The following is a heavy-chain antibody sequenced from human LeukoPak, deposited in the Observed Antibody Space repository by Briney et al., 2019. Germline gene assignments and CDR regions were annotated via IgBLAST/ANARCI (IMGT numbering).Heavy chain of an antibody. Sequence: SGGSLRLSCAASGFTFGDYAMHWVRQAPGKGLEWVSGISWNGVRRGYAGSVKGRFTISRDNAKDSLYLQMSSLRAEDTAFYYCAEARGTMIVVSGFDYWGQGTLVTVSS. CDR2: ISWNGVRR. CDR3: AEARGTMIVVSGFDY. CDR1: GFTFGDYA. D-gene: IGHD3-22*01. J-gene: IGHJ4*02. V-gene: IGHV3-9*01.